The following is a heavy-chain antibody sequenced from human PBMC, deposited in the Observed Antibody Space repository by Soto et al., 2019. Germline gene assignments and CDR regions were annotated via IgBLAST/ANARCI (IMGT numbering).Heavy chain of an antibody. Sequence: PGGSLRLSCAASGFILDDYAVHWVRQAPGKGLEWVSLISRDGYDTHYADSVKGRFTISRDNSKNSLYLQMNSLRTEDTALYYCAIAPKPYRWNDGLEYWGQGTLVAVSS. CDR2: ISRDGYDT. CDR1: GFILDDYA. J-gene: IGHJ4*02. V-gene: IGHV3-43*01. CDR3: AIAPKPYRWNDGLEY. D-gene: IGHD1-1*01.